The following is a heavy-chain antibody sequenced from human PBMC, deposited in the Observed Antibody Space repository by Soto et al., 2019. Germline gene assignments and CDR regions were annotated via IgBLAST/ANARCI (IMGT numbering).Heavy chain of an antibody. V-gene: IGHV4-34*01. CDR2: INHSGST. CDR1: GGSFSGYY. CDR3: ARGRSRMLDFWSGYPASPGGFDP. J-gene: IGHJ5*02. D-gene: IGHD3-3*01. Sequence: WETLSLTCAVYGGSFSGYYWSWIRQPPGKGLEWIGEINHSGSTNYNPSLKSRVTISVDTSKNQFSLKLSSVTAADTAVYYCARGRSRMLDFWSGYPASPGGFDPWGQGTLVTVSS.